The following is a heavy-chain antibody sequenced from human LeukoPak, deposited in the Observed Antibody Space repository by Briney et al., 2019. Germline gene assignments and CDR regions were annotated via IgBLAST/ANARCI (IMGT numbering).Heavy chain of an antibody. CDR1: GYTSTSYG. Sequence: GASVKVSCKASGYTSTSYGISWVRQAPGQGLEWMGWISAYNGNTNYAQKLQGRVTMTTDTSTSTAYMELRSLRSDDTAVYYCARDVAVAGTRRAFDIWGQGTMVTVSS. V-gene: IGHV1-18*01. CDR2: ISAYNGNT. D-gene: IGHD6-19*01. J-gene: IGHJ3*02. CDR3: ARDVAVAGTRRAFDI.